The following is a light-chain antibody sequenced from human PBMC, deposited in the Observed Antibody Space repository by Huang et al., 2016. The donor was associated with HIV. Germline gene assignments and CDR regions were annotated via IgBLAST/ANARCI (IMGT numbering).Light chain of an antibody. J-gene: IGKJ2*01. CDR3: QQSYKAPRT. Sequence: DIQMTQSPYSLSASVGDRVIISCRASQSINKYLNWYQQMPGKAPNLLSYGASTLQRGVSARFSGSVSGTDFTLTIGSLQPEDAATYYCQQSYKAPRTFGQGTLLEI. V-gene: IGKV1-39*01. CDR1: QSINKY. CDR2: GAS.